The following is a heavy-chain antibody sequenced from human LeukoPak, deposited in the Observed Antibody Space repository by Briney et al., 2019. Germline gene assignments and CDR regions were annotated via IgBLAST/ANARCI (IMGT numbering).Heavy chain of an antibody. V-gene: IGHV3-7*01. CDR3: ARDPVAGTTTFDY. CDR1: GFTFSSYW. Sequence: GGSLRLSCAASGFTFSSYWMSWVRQAPGKGLEWVANIKQDGSEKYYVDSLKGRFTISRDNAKNTLYLQMNSLRAEDTAVYYCARDPVAGTTTFDYWGQGTLVTVSS. J-gene: IGHJ4*02. D-gene: IGHD1-7*01. CDR2: IKQDGSEK.